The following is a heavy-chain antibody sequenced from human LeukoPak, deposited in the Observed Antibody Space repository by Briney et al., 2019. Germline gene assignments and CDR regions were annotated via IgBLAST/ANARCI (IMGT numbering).Heavy chain of an antibody. Sequence: GGSLRLSCAASGFTFGSYAMSWVRQAPGKGLEWVSAIGGSGGSTYYADSVKGRFTISRDNSKNTLYLQMNSLRAEDTAVYYCAKDRSYYDYVNYGMDVWGQGTTVTVSS. CDR2: IGGSGGST. CDR3: AKDRSYYDYVNYGMDV. J-gene: IGHJ6*02. V-gene: IGHV3-23*01. D-gene: IGHD3-16*01. CDR1: GFTFGSYA.